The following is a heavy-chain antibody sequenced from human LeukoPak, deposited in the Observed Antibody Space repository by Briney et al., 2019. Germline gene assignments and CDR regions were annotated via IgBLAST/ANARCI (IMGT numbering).Heavy chain of an antibody. V-gene: IGHV4-31*03. D-gene: IGHD3-10*01. J-gene: IGHJ5*02. CDR3: ARGGIGATMVRGVPSPGNWFDP. CDR1: GGSISSGGYY. Sequence: PSQTLSLTCTVSGGSISSGGYYWSWIRQHPGTGLEWIGYIYYSGSTYYNPSLKSRVTISVDTSKNQFSLKLSSVTAADTAVYYCARGGIGATMVRGVPSPGNWFDPWGQGALVTVSS. CDR2: IYYSGST.